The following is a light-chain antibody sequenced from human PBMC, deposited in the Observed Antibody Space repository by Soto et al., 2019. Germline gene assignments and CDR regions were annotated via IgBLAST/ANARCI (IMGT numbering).Light chain of an antibody. CDR3: SSYAGSNNLV. V-gene: IGLV2-8*01. CDR2: EVS. CDR1: SSDVGGYNY. J-gene: IGLJ3*02. Sequence: QSVLTQPPSASGSPGQSVTISCTGTSSDVGGYNYVSWYQQYPGKAPKLMIFEVSQRPSGVPDRFSASKSGNTASLTVSNLQGEDEADYYCSSYAGSNNLVFGGGTKVTVL.